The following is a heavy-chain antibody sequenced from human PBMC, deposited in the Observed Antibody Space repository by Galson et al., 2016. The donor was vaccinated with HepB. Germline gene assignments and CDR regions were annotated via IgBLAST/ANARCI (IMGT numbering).Heavy chain of an antibody. CDR1: GMSLSSTGVA. Sequence: PALVKPTQTLTLTCTLSGMSLSSTGVAVGWIRQSPGRALEWLAVIYWDDDSRYAPSLNNRLTVTRDTSSRQVVLSLINVGPADTATYFCALLGDDSGLRGFFDYWGPGTRVTVSS. J-gene: IGHJ4*02. CDR2: IYWDDDS. CDR3: ALLGDDSGLRGFFDY. V-gene: IGHV2-5*05. D-gene: IGHD3-16*01.